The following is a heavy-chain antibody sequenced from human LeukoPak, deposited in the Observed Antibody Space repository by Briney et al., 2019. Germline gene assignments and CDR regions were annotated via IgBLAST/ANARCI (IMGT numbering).Heavy chain of an antibody. CDR2: IWSDGTNR. D-gene: IGHD3-10*01. Sequence: GGSLRLSCAASGFTFSNYGMYWVRQAPGKGLEWVAVIWSDGTNRLHADSVKGRFTISRDNSKNTLYLQMNSLRAEDTAVYYCARDRSDEIWFGEYFPLDYWGQGTLVTVSS. V-gene: IGHV3-33*01. CDR1: GFTFSNYG. CDR3: ARDRSDEIWFGEYFPLDY. J-gene: IGHJ4*02.